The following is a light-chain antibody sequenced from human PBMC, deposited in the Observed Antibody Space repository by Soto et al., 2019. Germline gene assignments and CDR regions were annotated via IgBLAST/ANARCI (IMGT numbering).Light chain of an antibody. CDR3: QHYNSYSEA. Sequence: DIQMTHSPSTLSGSVGDRVTIACRSSQTISSWLAWYQQKPRKAPKLRIYKASTLKSGVPSRFSGSGSGTEFTLTISSLQPDDFATYYCQHYNSYSEALGQGTKVDIK. CDR2: KAS. CDR1: QTISSW. V-gene: IGKV1-5*03. J-gene: IGKJ1*01.